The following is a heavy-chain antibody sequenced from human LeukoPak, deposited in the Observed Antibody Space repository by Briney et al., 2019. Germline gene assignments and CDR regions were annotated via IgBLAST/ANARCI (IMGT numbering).Heavy chain of an antibody. V-gene: IGHV3-7*01. Sequence: GGSLRLSCAASGFSFSSYWMSWVRQTPGKGLEWVANIKQEGSARYYVDSVTGRFTISRDNATNSLYLQMNSLRVEDTAVYYCARDPGIAAAGTVGYFDSWGQGILVTVSS. CDR3: ARDPGIAAAGTVGYFDS. CDR2: IKQEGSAR. J-gene: IGHJ4*02. CDR1: GFSFSSYW. D-gene: IGHD6-13*01.